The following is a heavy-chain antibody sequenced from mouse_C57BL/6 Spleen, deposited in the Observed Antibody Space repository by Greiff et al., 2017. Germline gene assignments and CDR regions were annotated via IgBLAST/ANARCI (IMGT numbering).Heavy chain of an antibody. V-gene: IGHV5-4*01. D-gene: IGHD3-1*01. CDR2: ISDGGSYT. Sequence: EVKLVESGGGLVKPGGSLKLSCAASGFTFSSYAMSWVRQTPEKRLEWVATISDGGSYTYYPDNVKGRFTISRDNAKNNLYLQMSHLKSEDTAMYYCARDRGTSGWYFDGWGTGTTVTVAS. CDR3: ARDRGTSGWYFDG. J-gene: IGHJ1*03. CDR1: GFTFSSYA.